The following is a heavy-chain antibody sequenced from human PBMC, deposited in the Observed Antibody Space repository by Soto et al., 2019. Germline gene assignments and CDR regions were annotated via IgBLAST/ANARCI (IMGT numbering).Heavy chain of an antibody. J-gene: IGHJ4*02. Sequence: QVQLVESGGGVVQPGRSLRLSCAGSGFTFSAYGMDWVRQAPGKGLEWVAVISYDGSNKYYADSVKGRFTISRDNSKNTLYRQMNSLRAEDTAVYYCAKDRMGAGVRGYFDYWGQGTLVTVSS. CDR2: ISYDGSNK. CDR1: GFTFSAYG. D-gene: IGHD3-10*01. CDR3: AKDRMGAGVRGYFDY. V-gene: IGHV3-30*18.